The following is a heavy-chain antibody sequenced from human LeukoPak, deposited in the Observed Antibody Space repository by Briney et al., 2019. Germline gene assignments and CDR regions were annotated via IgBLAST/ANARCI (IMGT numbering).Heavy chain of an antibody. V-gene: IGHV4-59*01. CDR3: AREGEAVDY. Sequence: SETLSLTCTVSGGSISTYYGNWIRQAPGQGLEWIGYIYYSGSTNYNPSLKSRVTMSVDTSKNQFSLKLSSVTAADTAVYYCAREGEAVDYWGQGTLVTVSS. CDR2: IYYSGST. CDR1: GGSISTYY. J-gene: IGHJ4*02.